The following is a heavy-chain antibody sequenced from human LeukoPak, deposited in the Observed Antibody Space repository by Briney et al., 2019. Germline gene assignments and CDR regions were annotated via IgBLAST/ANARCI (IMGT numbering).Heavy chain of an antibody. CDR2: IYYSGST. CDR1: GYSINSNYY. J-gene: IGHJ4*02. CDR3: ARLHSSTSKHFDY. Sequence: SETLSLTCTVSGYSINSNYYWGWIRQPPGKGLEWIGYIYYSGSTNYNPSLKSRVTISVDTSKNQFSLKLSSVTAADTAVYYCARLHSSTSKHFDYWGQGTLVTVSS. V-gene: IGHV4-59*01. D-gene: IGHD2-2*01.